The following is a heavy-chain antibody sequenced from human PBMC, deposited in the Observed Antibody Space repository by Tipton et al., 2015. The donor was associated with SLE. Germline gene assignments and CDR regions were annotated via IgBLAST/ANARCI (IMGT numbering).Heavy chain of an antibody. J-gene: IGHJ4*02. CDR2: ISYSGST. D-gene: IGHD3-16*01. V-gene: IGHV4-39*01. Sequence: TLSLTCTVSGGSISSSSYYWGWIRQPPGKGMEWIGDISYSGSTYYNPSLKSRVTISVDTSKNQFSLKLGSVTAAETAVYFCAARYYDYIWGGSRKFFFDYWGQGALVTVSS. CDR3: AARYYDYIWGGSRKFFFDY. CDR1: GGSISSSSYY.